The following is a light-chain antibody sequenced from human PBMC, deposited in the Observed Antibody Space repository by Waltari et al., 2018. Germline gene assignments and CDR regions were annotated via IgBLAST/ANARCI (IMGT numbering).Light chain of an antibody. J-gene: IGKJ4*01. Sequence: AIQLTQAPSSMSASVGDRVIITCRASQGIRTRLAWYHQRPGRAPKVLIFGASVLQSGVPSRFSGSGSGTDFTLTISSVQPEDFATYYCQQFNTYPLTFGGGTKVEIK. CDR1: QGIRTR. CDR3: QQFNTYPLT. V-gene: IGKV1-13*02. CDR2: GAS.